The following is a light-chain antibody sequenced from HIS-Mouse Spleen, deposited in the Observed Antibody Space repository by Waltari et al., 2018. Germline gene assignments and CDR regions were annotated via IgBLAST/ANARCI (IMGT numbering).Light chain of an antibody. V-gene: IGLV3-10*01. CDR1: ALTKKY. CDR2: DDS. J-gene: IGLJ2*01. Sequence: SYELTQPPSVSVSPGQTARITCSGDALTKKYAYWYQQKSGQAPVLVIYDDSKRPSGIPERFSGSSSGTMATLTISGAQVEDEADYYCYSTDSSGNHRVFGGGTKLTVL. CDR3: YSTDSSGNHRV.